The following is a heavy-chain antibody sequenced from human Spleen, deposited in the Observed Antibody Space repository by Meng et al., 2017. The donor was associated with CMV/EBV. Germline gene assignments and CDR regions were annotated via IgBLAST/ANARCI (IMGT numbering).Heavy chain of an antibody. CDR2: IRYDGSNK. Sequence: GESLKISCAASGFTFSSYGMHWVRQAPGKGLEWVAFIRYDGSNKYYADSVKGRFTISRDNSKSTLYLQMNSLRAEDTAVYYCAKGDCSGGSCYWYYYYGMDVWGQGTTVTVSS. CDR1: GFTFSSYG. V-gene: IGHV3-30*02. J-gene: IGHJ6*02. D-gene: IGHD2-15*01. CDR3: AKGDCSGGSCYWYYYYGMDV.